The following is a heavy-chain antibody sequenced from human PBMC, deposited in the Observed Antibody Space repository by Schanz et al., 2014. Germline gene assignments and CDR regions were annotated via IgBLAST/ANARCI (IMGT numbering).Heavy chain of an antibody. CDR1: GGSFSSNY. CDR3: AREQIMAAAGLVDY. CDR2: ISQSGTT. Sequence: QVQLQQWGAGLLKPSETLSLTCAVYGGSFSSNYWSWIRQPPGKGLEWIGEISQSGTTNYNPSLKSRVTMSVDTSKNQISLKLRSVTAADTAVYYCAREQIMAAAGLVDYWGHGTLVTVSS. J-gene: IGHJ4*01. D-gene: IGHD6-13*01. V-gene: IGHV4-34*02.